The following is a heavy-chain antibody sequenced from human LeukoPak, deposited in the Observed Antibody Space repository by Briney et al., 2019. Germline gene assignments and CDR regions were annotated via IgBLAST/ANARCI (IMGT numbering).Heavy chain of an antibody. CDR1: GYSFTASY. Sequence: ASVKVSCKASGYSFTASYVHWVRQAPGQGLEWMGWINPKSGGTNYEQKFQGRVTVTRDTSISTTYMELSRLTYDDTAIYYCARAREVTGLTPWGQGTLVTVSS. CDR3: ARAREVTGLTP. V-gene: IGHV1-2*02. D-gene: IGHD3-9*01. J-gene: IGHJ5*02. CDR2: INPKSGGT.